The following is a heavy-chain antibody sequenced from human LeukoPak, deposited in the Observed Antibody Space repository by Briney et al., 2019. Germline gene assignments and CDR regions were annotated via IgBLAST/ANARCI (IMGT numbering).Heavy chain of an antibody. J-gene: IGHJ4*02. Sequence: SETLSLTCTVSGGSISSGSYYWSWIRQPAGTGLEWIGRIYTSGSTNYNPSLKSRVTISVDTSKNQFSLKLSSVTAADTAVYYCARHKRSMIVVVTPFDYWGQGTLVTVSS. CDR2: IYTSGST. V-gene: IGHV4-61*02. CDR1: GGSISSGSYY. D-gene: IGHD3-22*01. CDR3: ARHKRSMIVVVTPFDY.